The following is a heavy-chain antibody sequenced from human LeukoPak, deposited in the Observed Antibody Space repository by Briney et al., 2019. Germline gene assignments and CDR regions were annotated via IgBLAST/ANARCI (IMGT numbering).Heavy chain of an antibody. D-gene: IGHD3-10*01. CDR3: AREMLRGGVWALDI. V-gene: IGHV1-46*01. CDR1: GCTFTSYY. J-gene: IGHJ3*02. CDR2: INPSGGST. Sequence: ASVNVSCKSSGCTFTSYYMHWVGQAPGQGLEWMGIINPSGGSTSYAQKFQGRVTMTRDTSTSTVYMELSSLRSEDTAVYYCAREMLRGGVWALDIWGQGTMVTVSS.